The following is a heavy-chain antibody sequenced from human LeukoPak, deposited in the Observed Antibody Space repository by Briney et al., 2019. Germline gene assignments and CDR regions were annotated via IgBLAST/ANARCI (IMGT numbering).Heavy chain of an antibody. CDR2: IRYDGSNE. D-gene: IGHD2-8*01. CDR1: GFTFSNFG. CDR3: VKDRWSLDAFDI. Sequence: TGGSLRLSCAASGFTFSNFGMHWVRQTPGKGQEWVAFIRYDGSNEYYADSVKGRFTISRDNSKNTLYLLMNSLRAEDTAVFYCVKDRWSLDAFDIWGQGTMVTVSS. V-gene: IGHV3-30*02. J-gene: IGHJ3*02.